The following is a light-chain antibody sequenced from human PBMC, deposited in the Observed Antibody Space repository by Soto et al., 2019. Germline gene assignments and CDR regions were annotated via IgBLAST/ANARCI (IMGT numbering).Light chain of an antibody. J-gene: IGKJ1*01. CDR2: GSS. CDR3: QHYNSYSEA. CDR1: QSVNSN. Sequence: EIVMTQSPATLSVSPGERVTLSCRASQSVNSNLVWYQQKPGQAPRLLIYGSSTRATGIPARFSGSGSGTEFTLTISSLQPDDFATYYCQHYNSYSEAFGQGTKVDIK. V-gene: IGKV3-15*01.